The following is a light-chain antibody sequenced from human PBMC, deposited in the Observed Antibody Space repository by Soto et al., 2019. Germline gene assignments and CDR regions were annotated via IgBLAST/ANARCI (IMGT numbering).Light chain of an antibody. CDR2: DNY. Sequence: QSVLTQPPSVSAAPGQKVTISCSGGNSNVGNNSVSWYQQLPRTAPKLLIYDNYKRPSGIPDRFSGSKSGSSATLAITGFQTGDEADYYCGSWDSSLSAYVFGTGTKVTVL. V-gene: IGLV1-51*01. CDR3: GSWDSSLSAYV. CDR1: NSNVGNNS. J-gene: IGLJ1*01.